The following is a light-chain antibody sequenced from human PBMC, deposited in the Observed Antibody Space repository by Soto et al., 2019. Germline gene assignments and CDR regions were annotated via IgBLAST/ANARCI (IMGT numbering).Light chain of an antibody. Sequence: IRMTQSPSTLSASVGDRVTITCRASQSISSWLAWYQQKPGKAPKLLIYKASSLESGVPSRFSGSGSGTEFTLTISSLQPDDFATYYCQQYNSYSLTWTFGQGTKVDIK. CDR3: QQYNSYSLTWT. CDR1: QSISSW. CDR2: KAS. V-gene: IGKV1-5*03. J-gene: IGKJ1*01.